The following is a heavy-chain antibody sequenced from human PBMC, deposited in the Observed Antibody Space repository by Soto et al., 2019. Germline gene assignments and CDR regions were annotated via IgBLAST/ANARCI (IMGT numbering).Heavy chain of an antibody. CDR1: GFTFSSYS. V-gene: IGHV3-30*18. CDR3: AKEVWQWLVRNWFDP. CDR2: ISYDGSNK. Sequence: PGGSLRLSCAASGFTFSSYSMNWVRQAPGKGLEWVAVISYDGSNKYYADSVKGRFTISRDNSKNTLYLQMNSLRAEDTAVYYCAKEVWQWLVRNWFDPWGQGTLVTVSS. D-gene: IGHD6-19*01. J-gene: IGHJ5*02.